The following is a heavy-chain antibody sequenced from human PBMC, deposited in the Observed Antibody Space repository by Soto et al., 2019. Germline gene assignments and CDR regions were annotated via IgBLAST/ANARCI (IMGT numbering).Heavy chain of an antibody. CDR2: ISHDGNNK. CDR1: GFTFSSYV. J-gene: IGHJ3*02. CDR3: AKGGPDCASTTCYLLVAFYI. D-gene: IGHD2-2*01. Sequence: QVQLVQSGGGVVQPGRSLRLSCAASGFTFSSYVTHWVRQAPGKGLEWVAVISHDGNNKYYADSVKGRFTISRDNSKNTLYLQMNSLTTEDTAVYYCAKGGPDCASTTCYLLVAFYIWGQGTMVTVSS. V-gene: IGHV3-30*18.